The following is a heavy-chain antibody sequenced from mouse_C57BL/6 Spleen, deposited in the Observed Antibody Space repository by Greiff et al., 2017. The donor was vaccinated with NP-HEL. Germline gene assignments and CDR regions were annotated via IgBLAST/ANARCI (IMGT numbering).Heavy chain of an antibody. CDR2: IYPGSGST. J-gene: IGHJ2*01. CDR1: GYTFTSYW. Sequence: QVQLKQPGAELVKPGASVKMSCKASGYTFTSYWITWVKQRPGQGLEWIGDIYPGSGSTNYNEKFKSKATLTVDTSSSTAYMQLSSLTSEDSAVYYCARFGGITGLDYWGQGTTLTVSS. V-gene: IGHV1-55*01. D-gene: IGHD4-1*01. CDR3: ARFGGITGLDY.